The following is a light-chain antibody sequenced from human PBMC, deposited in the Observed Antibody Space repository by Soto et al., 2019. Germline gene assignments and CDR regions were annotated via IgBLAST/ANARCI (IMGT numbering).Light chain of an antibody. J-gene: IGLJ3*02. CDR2: GNI. CDR3: QSYDSSLSGSV. CDR1: SSNIGAGYD. V-gene: IGLV1-40*01. Sequence: QSVLTQPPSVSGAPGQRVTISCTGSSSNIGAGYDVHWYQLLPGRAPKLLIFGNINRPSGVPDRFSGSKSGTSASLAITGLQTEDEADYYCQSYDSSLSGSVFGGGTKLTVL.